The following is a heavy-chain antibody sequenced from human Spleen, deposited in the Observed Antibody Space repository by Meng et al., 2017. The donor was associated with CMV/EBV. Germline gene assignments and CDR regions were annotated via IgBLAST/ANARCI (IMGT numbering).Heavy chain of an antibody. Sequence: LSLTCAASGFTFSSYSMNWVRQAPGKGLEWVSSISSSSSYIYYADSVKGRFTISRDNAKNSLYLQMNSLRAEDTAVYYCARGSEGVPAAIDYWGQGTLVTVSS. V-gene: IGHV3-21*01. D-gene: IGHD2-2*01. CDR3: ARGSEGVPAAIDY. CDR1: GFTFSSYS. CDR2: ISSSSSYI. J-gene: IGHJ4*02.